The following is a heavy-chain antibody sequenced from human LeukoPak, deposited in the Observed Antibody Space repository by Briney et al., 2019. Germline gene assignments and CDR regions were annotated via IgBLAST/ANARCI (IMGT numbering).Heavy chain of an antibody. D-gene: IGHD2-2*01. CDR2: IYTSGST. CDR1: GGSISSYY. J-gene: IGHJ3*02. Sequence: SETLSLTCTVSGGSISSYYWSWIRQPAGKGLGWIGRIYTSGSTNYNPSLKSRVTMSVDTSKNQFSLKLSSVTAADTAVYYCARALGYCSSTSCRGAFDIWGQGTMVTVSS. CDR3: ARALGYCSSTSCRGAFDI. V-gene: IGHV4-4*07.